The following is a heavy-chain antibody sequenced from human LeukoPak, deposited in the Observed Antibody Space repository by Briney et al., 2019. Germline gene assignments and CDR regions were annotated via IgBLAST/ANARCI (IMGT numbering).Heavy chain of an antibody. D-gene: IGHD5-12*01. CDR1: GFTFSSYA. CDR2: ISGGGIGI. Sequence: GGSLRLSCAASGFTFSSYAMSWVRQAPGKGLEWVSAISGGGIGIYYADSLKGRFTISRDDSKNTLYLQMNSLRAEDTAVYYCARAKIIEAITHMDVWGQGTTVTVSS. J-gene: IGHJ6*02. V-gene: IGHV3-23*01. CDR3: ARAKIIEAITHMDV.